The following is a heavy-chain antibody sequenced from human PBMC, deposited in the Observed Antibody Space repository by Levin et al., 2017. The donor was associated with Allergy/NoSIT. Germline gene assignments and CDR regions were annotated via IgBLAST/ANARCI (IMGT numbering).Heavy chain of an antibody. V-gene: IGHV1-18*01. CDR2: ISAYTGNT. D-gene: IGHD3-22*01. CDR1: GFTFSRFG. J-gene: IGHJ1*01. Sequence: ASVKVSCTASGFTFSRFGFSWVRQAPGQGLEWMGWISAYTGNTNFAQKFQGRVSMTTDTFTNTSYMELRSLTSDDTAVYYCARDDYDSSGQRAVFSHHWGQGTLVTVSS. CDR3: ARDDYDSSGQRAVFSHH.